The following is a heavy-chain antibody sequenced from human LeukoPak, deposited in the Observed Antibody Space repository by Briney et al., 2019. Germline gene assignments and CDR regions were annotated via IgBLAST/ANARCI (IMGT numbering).Heavy chain of an antibody. D-gene: IGHD3-22*01. V-gene: IGHV3-9*01. CDR3: AKAAPYYYDSSGYYTLRGDNAFDI. CDR1: GFTLDDYA. CDR2: ISWNSGSI. Sequence: GRSLRLSCAASGFTLDDYAMHWVRQAPGKGLEWVSGISWNSGSIGYADSVKGRFTISRDNAKNSLYLQMNSLRAEDTALYYCAKAAPYYYDSSGYYTLRGDNAFDIWGQGTMVTVSS. J-gene: IGHJ3*02.